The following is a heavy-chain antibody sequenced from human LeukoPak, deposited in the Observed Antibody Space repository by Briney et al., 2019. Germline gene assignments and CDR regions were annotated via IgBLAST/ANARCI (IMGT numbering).Heavy chain of an antibody. CDR1: GFAFSSYS. D-gene: IGHD2-2*01. Sequence: GGSLRLSCAASGFAFSSYSMNWVRQAPGKGLEWVSSISSSSSYIYYADSVKGRFTISRDNAKNLLYLQMNSPRAEDTAVYYCATEQQVLSSGGGYWGQGTLVTVSS. CDR2: ISSSSSYI. J-gene: IGHJ4*02. CDR3: ATEQQVLSSGGGY. V-gene: IGHV3-21*01.